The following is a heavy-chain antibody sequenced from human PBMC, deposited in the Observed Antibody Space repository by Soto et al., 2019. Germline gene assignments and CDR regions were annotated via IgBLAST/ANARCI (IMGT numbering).Heavy chain of an antibody. Sequence: EVQLLESGGGLVQPGGSLRLSCAASGFTFTSYAMSWVRQAPGKGLEWISAISGSGGSTYYADSVKGRFTISRDNSKNTLYLQMNSLRAEDTAIYYCARLEWQLVRWFDPWGQGTLVTVSS. V-gene: IGHV3-23*01. CDR3: ARLEWQLVRWFDP. CDR1: GFTFTSYA. J-gene: IGHJ5*02. CDR2: ISGSGGST. D-gene: IGHD6-13*01.